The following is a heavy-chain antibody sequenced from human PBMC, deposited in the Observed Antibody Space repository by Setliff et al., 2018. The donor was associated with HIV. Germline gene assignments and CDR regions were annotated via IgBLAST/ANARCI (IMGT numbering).Heavy chain of an antibody. V-gene: IGHV1-69*05. CDR3: ARGEVIIDSYYYVNV. Sequence: SVKVSCKASGGTFGSYAISWVRQAPGQGLEWLGGNIPMFGTVSYAQKFQGRVTITTDESTSTAYMDLSSLRYEDTAIYYCARGEVIIDSYYYVNVWGKGTTVTVSS. CDR2: NIPMFGTV. CDR1: GGTFGSYA. J-gene: IGHJ6*03.